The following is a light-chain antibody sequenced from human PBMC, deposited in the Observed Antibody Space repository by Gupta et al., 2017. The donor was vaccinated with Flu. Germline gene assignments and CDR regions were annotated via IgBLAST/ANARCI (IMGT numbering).Light chain of an antibody. V-gene: IGLV1-40*01. J-gene: IGLJ2*01. CDR2: GNS. Sequence: QSVLTQPPSVSGAPGQRVTISCTGSSSNIGAGYDVHWYQHLPGTAPKLLISGNSNRPSGVPDRFSGSKSGTSASLAITGLQAEDEADYYCQSYDSSLSAPVVFGGGTKLTVL. CDR1: SSNIGAGYD. CDR3: QSYDSSLSAPVV.